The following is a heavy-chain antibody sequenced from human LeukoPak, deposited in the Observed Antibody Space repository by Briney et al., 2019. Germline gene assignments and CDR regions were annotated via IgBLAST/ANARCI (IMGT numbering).Heavy chain of an antibody. CDR1: GYRFTSYW. Sequence: GESLKISCKGSGYRFTSYWISWVRQMPGEGLEWMGRIDPSDSFTNYRPSFQGHVTISADKSINTSYLQWSSLKASDTAMYYCARFSPPYFSDSSGYSEYFQHWGQGTLVTVSP. CDR2: IDPSDSFT. J-gene: IGHJ1*01. CDR3: ARFSPPYFSDSSGYSEYFQH. V-gene: IGHV5-10-1*01. D-gene: IGHD3-22*01.